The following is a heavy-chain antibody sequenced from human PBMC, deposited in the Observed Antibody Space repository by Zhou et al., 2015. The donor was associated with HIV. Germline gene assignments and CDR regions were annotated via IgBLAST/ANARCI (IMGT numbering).Heavy chain of an antibody. CDR2: FDPEDGET. Sequence: QVQLVQSGAEVKKPGASVKVSCKVSGYTLTELSMHWVRQAPGKGLEWMGGFDPEDGETIYAQKFQGRVTMTEDTSTDTAYMELSSLRSEDTAVYYCATGVASVAGPYWYFDLWGRGTLVTVSS. J-gene: IGHJ2*01. V-gene: IGHV1-24*01. CDR3: ATGVASVAGPYWYFDL. CDR1: GYTLTELS. D-gene: IGHD6-19*01.